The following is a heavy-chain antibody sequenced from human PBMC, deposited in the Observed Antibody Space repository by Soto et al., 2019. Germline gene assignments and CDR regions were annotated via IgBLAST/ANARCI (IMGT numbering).Heavy chain of an antibody. D-gene: IGHD4-17*01. J-gene: IGHJ4*02. Sequence: ASVKVSCKVSGYTLTELSMHWVLQAPGKGLEWMGGFDPEDGETIYAQKFQGRVTMTEDTSTDTAYMELSSLRSEDTAVYYCALSDSGDYVPYSWGQGTLVTVSS. CDR2: FDPEDGET. CDR3: ALSDSGDYVPYS. V-gene: IGHV1-24*01. CDR1: GYTLTELS.